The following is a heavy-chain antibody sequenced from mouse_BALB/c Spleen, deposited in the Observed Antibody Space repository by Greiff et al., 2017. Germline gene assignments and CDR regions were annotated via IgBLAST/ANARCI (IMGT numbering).Heavy chain of an antibody. Sequence: EVMLVESGGGLVKPGGSLKLSCAASGFTFSSYAMSWVRQTPEKRLEWVASISSGGSTYYPDSVKGRFTISRDNARNILYLQMSSLRSEDTAMYYCARGEVTAGWGQGTLVTVSA. CDR2: ISSGGST. J-gene: IGHJ3*02. D-gene: IGHD2-2*01. CDR3: ARGEVTAG. CDR1: GFTFSSYA. V-gene: IGHV5-6-5*01.